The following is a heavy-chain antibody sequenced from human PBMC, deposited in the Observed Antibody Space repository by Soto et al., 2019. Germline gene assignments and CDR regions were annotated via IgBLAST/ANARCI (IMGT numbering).Heavy chain of an antibody. Sequence: EVQLSESGGDLVQPGGSLRLSCAASGLTFRNYAMTWVRQAPGKGPEWVSTVSGNGGETFYADSVEGRFTISRDNSKNTVYLVLNSLRVEDTAVYYCAKGGHLSLFDYWGQGTLVTVSS. D-gene: IGHD3-16*02. CDR3: AKGGHLSLFDY. CDR2: VSGNGGET. CDR1: GLTFRNYA. J-gene: IGHJ4*02. V-gene: IGHV3-23*01.